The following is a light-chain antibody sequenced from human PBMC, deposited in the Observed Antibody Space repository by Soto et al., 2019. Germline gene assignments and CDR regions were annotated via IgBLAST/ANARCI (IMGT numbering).Light chain of an antibody. CDR1: SRDIGAYNL. J-gene: IGLJ2*01. Sequence: QSALTQPASVSGSPGQSITISCSGTSRDIGAYNLVSWYQQPPGKAPKLLIYEVRNRPSGISYRFSGSKSGTTASLTISSLLPEDEADYYCSAYTSRSTLVFGGGTKVTVL. CDR2: EVR. V-gene: IGLV2-14*01. CDR3: SAYTSRSTLV.